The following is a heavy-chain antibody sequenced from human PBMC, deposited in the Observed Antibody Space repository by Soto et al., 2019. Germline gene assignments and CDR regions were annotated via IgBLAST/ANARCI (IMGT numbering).Heavy chain of an antibody. J-gene: IGHJ4*02. Sequence: QVHLQQWGAGLLKPSETLSLTCAVSGESFSDYFYSWIRQPPGKGLEWIGEINHSGGSTIYNPSLSSRVTISVDTSKDQFSLSLTSVTAADTAVYYCASGRGYTWTFGGQGTLVTVSS. CDR3: ASGRGYTWTF. V-gene: IGHV4-34*01. CDR1: GESFSDYF. CDR2: INHSGGST. D-gene: IGHD5-12*01.